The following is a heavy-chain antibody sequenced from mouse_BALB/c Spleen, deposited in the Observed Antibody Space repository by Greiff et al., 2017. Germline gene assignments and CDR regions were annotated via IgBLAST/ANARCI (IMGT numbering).Heavy chain of an antibody. CDR2: IDPANGNT. CDR3: ARNYGSSYVGWFAY. CDR1: GFNIKDTY. Sequence: LQQSGAELVKPGASVKLSCTASGFNIKDTYMHWVKQRPEQGLEWIGRIDPANGNTKYDPKFQGKATITADTSSNTAYLQLSSLTSEDTAVYYCARNYGSSYVGWFAYWGQGTLVTVSA. D-gene: IGHD1-1*01. V-gene: IGHV14-3*02. J-gene: IGHJ3*01.